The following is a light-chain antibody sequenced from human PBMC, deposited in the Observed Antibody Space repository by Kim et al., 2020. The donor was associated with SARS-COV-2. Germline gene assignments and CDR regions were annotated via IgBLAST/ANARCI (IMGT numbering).Light chain of an antibody. V-gene: IGKV1-33*01. CDR1: KVIANR. CDR2: DAS. CDR3: QQSDNLPYT. Sequence: GSVADSVTIICPASKVIANRVNWDPYKRGKAPNRPIYDASNLEAGAPSRCSGTGVGTDFTFTIGSLQPEGIATYYCQQSDNLPYTFGLGTKVDIK. J-gene: IGKJ2*01.